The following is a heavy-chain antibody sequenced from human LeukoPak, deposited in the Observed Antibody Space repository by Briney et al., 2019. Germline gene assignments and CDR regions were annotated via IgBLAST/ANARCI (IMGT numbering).Heavy chain of an antibody. J-gene: IGHJ6*04. CDR2: ITGSGGST. CDR1: GFTFSSYG. V-gene: IGHV3-23*01. CDR3: AKVLVVVVAAHKMDV. Sequence: GGSLRLSCAASGFTFSSYGMSWVRQAPGKGLEWVSGITGSGGSTYYADSVKGRFTISRDNSKNTLYLQMNSLRAEDTAVYYCAKVLVVVVAAHKMDVWGKGTTVTVSS. D-gene: IGHD2-15*01.